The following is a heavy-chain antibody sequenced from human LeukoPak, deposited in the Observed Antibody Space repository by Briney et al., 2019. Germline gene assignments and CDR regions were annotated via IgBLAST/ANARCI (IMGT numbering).Heavy chain of an antibody. CDR3: ARDAGNYHMRGFDV. J-gene: IGHJ3*01. CDR1: GYSISSGYY. CDR2: IYHTGTS. V-gene: IGHV4-38-2*02. D-gene: IGHD5-24*01. Sequence: SETLSLTCNVSGYSISSGYYWGWIRQPPGKGLEWIGSIYHTGTSNHNPSLKSRVVLSIDTSNDQVSLKLSSVTAADTAVYYCARDAGNYHMRGFDVWGPGTLVTVSP.